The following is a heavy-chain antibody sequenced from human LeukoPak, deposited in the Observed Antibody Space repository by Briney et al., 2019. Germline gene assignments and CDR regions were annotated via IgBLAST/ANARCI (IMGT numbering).Heavy chain of an antibody. CDR2: ITNDGGTT. V-gene: IGHV3-64*01. J-gene: IGHJ4*02. D-gene: IGHD2-2*03. CDR1: GFTFGSYA. Sequence: PGGSLRLSCAASGFTFGSYAMHWVRQAPGKGLEYVSAITNDGGTTSYANSVKGRFTISRDNSKNTLFLQMGSLRPEDMAVYYCARVDDFTYDFWGQGTLVTVSS. CDR3: ARVDDFTYDF.